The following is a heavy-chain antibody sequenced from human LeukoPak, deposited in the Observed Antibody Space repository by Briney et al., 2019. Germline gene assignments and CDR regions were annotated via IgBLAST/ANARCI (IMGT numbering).Heavy chain of an antibody. CDR2: INHSGST. D-gene: IGHD6-19*01. CDR3: ARRPGSGWYAYFDY. V-gene: IGHV4-30-4*08. CDR1: GDSISSGDYY. Sequence: PSQTLSLTCTVSGDSISSGDYYWSWIRQPPGKGLEWIGEINHSGSTNYNPSLKSRVTISVDTSKNQFSLKLSSVTAADTAVYYCARRPGSGWYAYFDYWGQGTLVTVSS. J-gene: IGHJ4*02.